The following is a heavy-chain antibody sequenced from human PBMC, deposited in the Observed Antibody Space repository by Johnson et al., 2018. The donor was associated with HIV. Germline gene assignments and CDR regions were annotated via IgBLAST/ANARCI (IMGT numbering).Heavy chain of an antibody. J-gene: IGHJ3*02. CDR1: GYSFRNSA. CDR2: IWSDGTNK. Sequence: QVQLVESGGGVVQPGRSLRLSCVASGYSFRNSAMHWVRQAPGKGLEWVATIWSDGTNKYYGDSVKGRFTVSRDSSKNTLFLQMTSLRVEDTALYYCATDVNVWVAWIQLWSPAFYIWGPGTMVTVSS. V-gene: IGHV3-33*01. CDR3: ATDVNVWVAWIQLWSPAFYI. D-gene: IGHD5-18*01.